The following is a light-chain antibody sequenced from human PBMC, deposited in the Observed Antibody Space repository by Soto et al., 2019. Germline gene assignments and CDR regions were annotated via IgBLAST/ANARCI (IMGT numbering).Light chain of an antibody. CDR1: HTISSSY. J-gene: IGKJ1*01. Sequence: LTHSQGTQDLCLGQEGTFSWWAYHTISSSYLAWYQQKPGQAPRLLIYAISDRATGVPDRFRGSGSGTKFTLTSLGMEPEEFARYLCQQYDICPRTSAQGTKVDIK. CDR2: AIS. CDR3: QQYDICPRT. V-gene: IGKV3-20*01.